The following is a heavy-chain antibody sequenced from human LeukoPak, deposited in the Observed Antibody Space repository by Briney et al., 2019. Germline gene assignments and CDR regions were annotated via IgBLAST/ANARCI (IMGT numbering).Heavy chain of an antibody. D-gene: IGHD2-2*01. Sequence: GGSLRLSCAASGFTVSSNYMSWVRQAPGKGLEWVSVIYSGGSTYYADSVKGRFTISRDNSKNTLYLQMNSLRAEDTAVCYCARESTSWYFDLWGRGTLVTVSS. J-gene: IGHJ2*01. CDR2: IYSGGST. CDR1: GFTVSSNY. V-gene: IGHV3-53*01. CDR3: ARESTSWYFDL.